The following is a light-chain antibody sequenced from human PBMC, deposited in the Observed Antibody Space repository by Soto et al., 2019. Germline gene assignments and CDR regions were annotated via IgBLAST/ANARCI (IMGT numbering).Light chain of an antibody. J-gene: IGKJ1*01. V-gene: IGKV1-39*01. CDR1: QSITTY. CDR2: AAS. Sequence: DIQMTQSPSSLSASVGDRVTITCRASQSITTYLNWYRQKPGKAPKLLIYAASSLQSGVPSRFSGSGSGTEFTLAISSLQPEDFAAYYCQQSYSTPWTFGQGTKVDIK. CDR3: QQSYSTPWT.